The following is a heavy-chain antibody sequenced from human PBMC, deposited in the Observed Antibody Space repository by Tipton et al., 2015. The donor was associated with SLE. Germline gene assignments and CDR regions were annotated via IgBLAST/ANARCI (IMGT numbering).Heavy chain of an antibody. CDR3: AIRFLGSRRDY. CDR1: GGSFSSYY. CDR2: IYTSGGT. V-gene: IGHV4-4*08. Sequence: LRLSCDVYGGSFSSYYWSWIRQPPGKGLEWIGYIYTSGGTYYNPSLKSRVTISVDTSKNQFSLKLSSVTAADTAVYYCAIRFLGSRRDYWGQGTLVTVSS. D-gene: IGHD6-13*01. J-gene: IGHJ4*02.